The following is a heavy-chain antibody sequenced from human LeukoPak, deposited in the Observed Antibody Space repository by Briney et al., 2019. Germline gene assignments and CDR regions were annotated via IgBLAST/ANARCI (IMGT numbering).Heavy chain of an antibody. Sequence: SETLSLTCTVSGRSISSSTYYWGWIRQPPGKGLEWIGSIYYSGSTYYNPSLKSRVTISVDTSKNQFSLKLSSVTAADTAVYYCARDSPDDSGGFYGMDVWGQGTTVTVS. CDR1: GRSISSSTYY. CDR3: ARDSPDDSGGFYGMDV. CDR2: IYYSGST. D-gene: IGHD6-25*01. J-gene: IGHJ6*02. V-gene: IGHV4-39*07.